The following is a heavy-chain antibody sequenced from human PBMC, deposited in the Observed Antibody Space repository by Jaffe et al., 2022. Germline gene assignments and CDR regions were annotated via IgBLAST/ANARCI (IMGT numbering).Heavy chain of an antibody. CDR1: GYTFTRHW. CDR3: ARDHSLEEPFPGWWFDP. Sequence: QVQLVQSGTEVKRPGASVKVSCKASGYTFTRHWIHWVRQAPGQGLEWMGIINPNDGTTIYAQGRVTLTRDTSTSTVYMELSSLRSEDTAMYYCARDHSLEEPFPGWWFDPWGQGTLVIVSS. J-gene: IGHJ5*02. V-gene: IGHV1-46*01. CDR2: INPNDGTT. D-gene: IGHD1-26*01.